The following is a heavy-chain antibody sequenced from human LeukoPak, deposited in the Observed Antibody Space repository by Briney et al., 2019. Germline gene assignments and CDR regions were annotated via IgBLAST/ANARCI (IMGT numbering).Heavy chain of an antibody. D-gene: IGHD3-9*01. Sequence: SETLSLTCTVSGGSLSNYYWAWIRQPPGKGLEWIGYISYSGSANYNPSLKSRLTISVGSSKNWFSLNLSSVTAADTAVYYCAKDSPQGGVTLRYFDWLWEQIQGDAFDIWGQGTMVTVSS. CDR1: GGSLSNYY. V-gene: IGHV4-59*01. CDR3: AKDSPQGGVTLRYFDWLWEQIQGDAFDI. CDR2: ISYSGSA. J-gene: IGHJ3*02.